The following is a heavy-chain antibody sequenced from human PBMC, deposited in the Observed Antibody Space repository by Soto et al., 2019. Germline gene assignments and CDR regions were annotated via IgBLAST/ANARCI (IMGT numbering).Heavy chain of an antibody. CDR1: GFTFSSYW. CDR2: IKQDGSEK. V-gene: IGHV3-7*03. Sequence: GGSLRLSCAASGFTFSSYWMSWVRQAPGKGLEWVANIKQDGSEKYYVDSVKGRFTISRDNAKNSLYLQLNSLRAEDTAVYYCARDRSQTYYDILTGQVPLVPDLYYYYGMDVWGQGTTVTVSS. J-gene: IGHJ6*02. CDR3: ARDRSQTYYDILTGQVPLVPDLYYYYGMDV. D-gene: IGHD3-9*01.